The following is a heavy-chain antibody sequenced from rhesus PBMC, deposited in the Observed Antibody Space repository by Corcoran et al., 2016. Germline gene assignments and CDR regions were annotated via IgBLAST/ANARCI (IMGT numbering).Heavy chain of an antibody. CDR2: ISYTGGST. J-gene: IGHJ5-2*02. V-gene: IGHV3S5*01. CDR1: GFPFSCSG. D-gene: IGHD6-25*01. CDR3: AKEGGSGSWNGGNSLDV. Sequence: EVQLVEPGGGLVQPGGSLRPSGAASGFPFSCSGMRWGRQAQGKGREWVSGISYTGGSTYYADSVKGRVTSSRDNSKNTLSLQMNSLRAEDTAVYYCAKEGGSGSWNGGNSLDVWGRGVLVTVSS.